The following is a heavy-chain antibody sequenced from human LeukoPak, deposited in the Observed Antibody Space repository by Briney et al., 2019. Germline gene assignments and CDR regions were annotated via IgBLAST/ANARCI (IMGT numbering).Heavy chain of an antibody. V-gene: IGHV4-59*01. J-gene: IGHJ4*02. D-gene: IGHD5-18*01. CDR2: INYSGST. CDR1: GGSISNYF. CDR3: ARERLYSYVDY. Sequence: SSETLSLTCTVSGGSISNYFWSWIRQPPGKGLEWIGYINYSGSTNYNPSLKSRVTISVDTSKNQFSLQLSSVTAADTAIYYCARERLYSYVDYWGQGTLVTVSS.